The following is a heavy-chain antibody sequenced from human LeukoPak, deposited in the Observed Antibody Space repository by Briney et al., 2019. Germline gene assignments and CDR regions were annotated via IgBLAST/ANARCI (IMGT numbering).Heavy chain of an antibody. J-gene: IGHJ5*02. Sequence: SETLSLTCTVSGGSISSSAFSWDLIRQPPGKGLERIGTMYYRGRRFYNPSLKSRVTISVDTSKNQFSLYLTSVTAADTAVYYCARRRDMRDWFDPWGQGTLVTVSS. CDR3: ARRRDMRDWFDP. CDR2: MYYRGRR. V-gene: IGHV4-39*01. CDR1: GGSISSSAFS.